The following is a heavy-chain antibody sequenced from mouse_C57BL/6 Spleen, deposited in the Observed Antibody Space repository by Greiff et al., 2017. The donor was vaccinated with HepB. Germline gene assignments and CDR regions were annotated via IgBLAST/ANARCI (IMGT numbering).Heavy chain of an antibody. J-gene: IGHJ2*01. D-gene: IGHD1-1*01. CDR2: ISDGGSYT. CDR1: GFTFSSYA. V-gene: IGHV5-4*01. Sequence: EVMLVESGGGLVKPGGSLKLSCAASGFTFSSYAMSWVRQTPEKRLEWVATISDGGSYTYYPDNVKGRFTISRDNAKNNLYLQMSHLKSEDTAMYDCARDGTVRYFDYWGQGTTLTVSS. CDR3: ARDGTVRYFDY.